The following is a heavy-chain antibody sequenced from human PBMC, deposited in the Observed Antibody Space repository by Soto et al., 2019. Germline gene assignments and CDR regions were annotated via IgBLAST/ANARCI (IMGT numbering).Heavy chain of an antibody. CDR1: GFTFSSYA. V-gene: IGHV3-23*01. CDR3: AKDPTSRVYYYYYYMDV. D-gene: IGHD1-26*01. CDR2: VSGSGDST. J-gene: IGHJ6*03. Sequence: EVELLESGGGLVQPGGSLRLSCAASGFTFSSYAMSWVRQGPGKGLVWVSSVSGSGDSTYYADSVKGRFTVSRDNSKNTLYLQMNSLRAEDTAVYYCAKDPTSRVYYYYYYMDVWGKGTTVTVSS.